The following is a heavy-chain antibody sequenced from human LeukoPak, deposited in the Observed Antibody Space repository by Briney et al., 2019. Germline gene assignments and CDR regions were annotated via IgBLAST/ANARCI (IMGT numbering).Heavy chain of an antibody. CDR1: GFTFSSYA. CDR3: AKDRPKYYYGSGSYFLGDY. D-gene: IGHD3-10*01. V-gene: IGHV3-23*01. CDR2: ISGSGGST. Sequence: GGSLRLSCAASGFTFSSYAMSWVRQAPGKGLEWVSAISGSGGSTYYADSVKGRFTISRDNSKNTLYLQMNSLRAEDTAVCYCAKDRPKYYYGSGSYFLGDYWGQGTLVTVSS. J-gene: IGHJ4*02.